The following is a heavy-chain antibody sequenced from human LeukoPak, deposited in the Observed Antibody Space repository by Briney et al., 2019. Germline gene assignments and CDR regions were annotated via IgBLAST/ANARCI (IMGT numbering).Heavy chain of an antibody. CDR1: GGSISSSSYY. Sequence: ASETLPLTCTVSGGSISSSSYYWGWIRQPPGKGLEWIGSIYYSGSTYYNPSLKSRVTISVDTSKNQFSLKLSSVTAADTAVYYCARTSSLLDYWGQGTLVTVSS. J-gene: IGHJ4*02. V-gene: IGHV4-39*07. CDR3: ARTSSLLDY. CDR2: IYYSGST. D-gene: IGHD1-26*01.